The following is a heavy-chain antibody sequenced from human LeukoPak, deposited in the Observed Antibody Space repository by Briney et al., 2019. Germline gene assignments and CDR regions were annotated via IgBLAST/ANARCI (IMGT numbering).Heavy chain of an antibody. Sequence: SQTLSLTCTVSGGSISSGSYYWSWIRQPAGKGLEWIGRIYTSGSTNYNPSLKSRVTISVDTSKNQFSLKLSSVTAADTAVYYCAREWRFWSGHYPLYNWFDPWGQGTLVTVSS. V-gene: IGHV4-61*02. D-gene: IGHD3-3*01. CDR2: IYTSGST. CDR1: GGSISSGSYY. CDR3: AREWRFWSGHYPLYNWFDP. J-gene: IGHJ5*02.